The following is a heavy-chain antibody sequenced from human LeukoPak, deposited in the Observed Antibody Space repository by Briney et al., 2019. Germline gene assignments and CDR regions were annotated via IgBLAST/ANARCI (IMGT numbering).Heavy chain of an antibody. J-gene: IGHJ4*02. CDR2: INHSGST. V-gene: IGHV4-34*01. D-gene: IGHD4-23*01. Sequence: PSETLSLTCAVYGGSFSGYYWSWIRQPPGKGLEWIGEINHSGSTNYNPSLKSRVTISVDTSKNQFSLKLSSVTAADTAVYYCARFLGSDYGGNGPYFDYWGQGTLVTVSS. CDR1: GGSFSGYY. CDR3: ARFLGSDYGGNGPYFDY.